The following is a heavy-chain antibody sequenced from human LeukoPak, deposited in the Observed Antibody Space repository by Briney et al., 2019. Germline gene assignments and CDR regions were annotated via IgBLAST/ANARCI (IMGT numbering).Heavy chain of an antibody. Sequence: SETLSLTCDVSGDSITNSIWWSWLRQPPGKGLEWIGEIYHSGSNNYNPSLKSRVTISMDKSKNQFSLKSTSVTAADTAVYYCARGGDLVATPLDFWGQGILVTVSS. D-gene: IGHD4-23*01. V-gene: IGHV4-4*02. J-gene: IGHJ4*02. CDR3: ARGGDLVATPLDF. CDR1: GDSITNSIW. CDR2: IYHSGSN.